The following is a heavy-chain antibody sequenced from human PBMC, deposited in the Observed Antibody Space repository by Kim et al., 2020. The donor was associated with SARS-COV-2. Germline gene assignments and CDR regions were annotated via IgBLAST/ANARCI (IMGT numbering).Heavy chain of an antibody. Sequence: VKGRFTISRDNYKKTLYLQMNSLRAEDTSVYYCAKDLGGGYCSAGSCYFDYWGQGSLVTVSS. D-gene: IGHD2-15*01. CDR3: AKDLGGGYCSAGSCYFDY. V-gene: IGHV3-30*02. J-gene: IGHJ4*02.